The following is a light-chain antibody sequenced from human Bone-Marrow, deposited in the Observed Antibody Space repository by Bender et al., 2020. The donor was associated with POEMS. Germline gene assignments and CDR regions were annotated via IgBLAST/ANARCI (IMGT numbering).Light chain of an antibody. CDR1: SSDVGGYQY. CDR2: DVS. V-gene: IGLV2-11*01. Sequence: QSALTQVRSVSGSPGQSVTISCTGSSSDVGGYQYVSWYQQHPGKAPKLLIYDVSSRPSGISSRFSGSKSGNTASLTISRLRTEDEAHFYCSSFTRSLTLVFGGGTKLNVL. CDR3: SSFTRSLTLV. J-gene: IGLJ3*02.